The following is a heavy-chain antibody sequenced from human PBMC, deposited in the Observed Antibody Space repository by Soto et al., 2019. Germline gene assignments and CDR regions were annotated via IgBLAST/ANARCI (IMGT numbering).Heavy chain of an antibody. CDR1: GFTFSSYA. D-gene: IGHD3-22*01. V-gene: IGHV3-23*01. Sequence: GGSLRLSCAASGFTFSSYAMSWFLQAPGKGLEWVSAISSGGDNTHYADSVKGRFTITRDNSKNMLYLEMNSLTVEDTAVYYCVRRAQYFDGTGFHAFDIWGQGTRVTVSS. J-gene: IGHJ3*02. CDR2: ISSGGDNT. CDR3: VRRAQYFDGTGFHAFDI.